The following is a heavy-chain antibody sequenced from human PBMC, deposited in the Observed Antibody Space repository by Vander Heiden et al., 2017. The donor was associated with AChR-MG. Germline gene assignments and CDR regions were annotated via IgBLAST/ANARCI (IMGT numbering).Heavy chain of an antibody. V-gene: IGHV3-30*18. CDR1: GFTFSSYG. D-gene: IGHD1-20*01. Sequence: QVQLVESGGGVVQPGRSLRLSCAASGFTFSSYGMHWVRQAPGKGLEWVAVISYDGSNKYYADSVKGRFTISRDNSKNTLYLQMNSLRAEDTAVYYCAKVDGYITGSFDYWGQGTLVTVSS. CDR2: ISYDGSNK. CDR3: AKVDGYITGSFDY. J-gene: IGHJ4*02.